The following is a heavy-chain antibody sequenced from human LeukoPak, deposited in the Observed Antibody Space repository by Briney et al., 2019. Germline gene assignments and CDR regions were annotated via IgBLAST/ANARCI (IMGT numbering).Heavy chain of an antibody. D-gene: IGHD2-21*02. CDR1: GFTFSSYS. CDR2: ISSSSSYI. V-gene: IGHV3-21*01. J-gene: IGHJ4*02. CDR3: ARGEYCGGDCYSD. Sequence: PGGSLRLSCPASGFTFSSYSMNWVRQAPGKGLEWVSSISSSSSYIYYADSVKGRFTISRDNAKNSLYLQMNSLRAEDTAVYYCARGEYCGGDCYSDWGQGTLVTVSS.